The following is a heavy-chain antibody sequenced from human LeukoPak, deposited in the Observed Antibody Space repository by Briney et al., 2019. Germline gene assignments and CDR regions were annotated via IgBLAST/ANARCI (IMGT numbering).Heavy chain of an antibody. Sequence: GGSLRLSCAASGFTFSSYAMHWVRQAPGKGLEWVAVISYDGSNKYYADSVKGRFTISRDNSKNTLYLQMNSLRAEDTAVYYCAKGDWNYGYYYYYMDVWGKGTTVTVSS. CDR2: ISYDGSNK. CDR3: AKGDWNYGYYYYYMDV. V-gene: IGHV3-30-3*01. D-gene: IGHD1-7*01. CDR1: GFTFSSYA. J-gene: IGHJ6*03.